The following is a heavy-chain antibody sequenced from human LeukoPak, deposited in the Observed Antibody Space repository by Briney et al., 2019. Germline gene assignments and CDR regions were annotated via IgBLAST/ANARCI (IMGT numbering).Heavy chain of an antibody. V-gene: IGHV1-46*01. D-gene: IGHD3-22*01. Sequence: ASVKVSCKASGYTFTTYFVHWVRQAPGQGLEWMGIINPSGGNTRYAQKFQGRVAMTRDTSTSTVYMELSSLRSEDTAVYYCAREKAKDYYDSSGYSFDYWGQGTLVTVSS. CDR2: INPSGGNT. J-gene: IGHJ4*02. CDR1: GYTFTTYF. CDR3: AREKAKDYYDSSGYSFDY.